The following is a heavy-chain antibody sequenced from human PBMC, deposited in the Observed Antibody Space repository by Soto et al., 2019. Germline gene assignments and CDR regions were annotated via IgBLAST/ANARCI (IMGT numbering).Heavy chain of an antibody. Sequence: GGSLRLSCAASGFTFSSYGMHWVRQAPGKGLEWVAVIWYDGSNKYYVDSWKGRFTISRDNSKNKLYLQMNSLRAEDTDVYYCARYSYGSPYGMDVWGQGTTVTVSS. CDR2: IWYDGSNK. D-gene: IGHD5-18*01. CDR3: ARYSYGSPYGMDV. CDR1: GFTFSSYG. V-gene: IGHV3-33*01. J-gene: IGHJ6*02.